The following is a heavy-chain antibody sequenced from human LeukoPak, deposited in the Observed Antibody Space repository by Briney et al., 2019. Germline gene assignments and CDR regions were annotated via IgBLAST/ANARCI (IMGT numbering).Heavy chain of an antibody. J-gene: IGHJ6*02. CDR2: IIPILGIA. V-gene: IGHV1-69*04. CDR1: GGTFSSYA. Sequence: GGSVEVSRKASGGTFSSYAISWGRPGPGQRVEWVGRIIPILGIANYAQKFQGRVTITADKSTSTAYMELSSLRSEDTAVYYCAIVLYPDYYGMDVWGQGTTVTVSS. CDR3: AIVLYPDYYGMDV. D-gene: IGHD2-8*01.